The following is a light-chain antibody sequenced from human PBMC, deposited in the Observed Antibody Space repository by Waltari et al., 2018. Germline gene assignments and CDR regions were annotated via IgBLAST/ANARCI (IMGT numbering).Light chain of an antibody. CDR3: SSYAGNDRVI. J-gene: IGLJ2*01. CDR1: YSDLGSYNY. Sequence: QSALTQPASVSGSPGQSLTISCTGTYSDLGSYNYVSWYQQHPGKATKLMIYEVTKRPSGLANRFSGSKSGNTASLTITELQAGDEAEYYCSSYAGNDRVIFGGATKLTVL. V-gene: IGLV2-14*01. CDR2: EVT.